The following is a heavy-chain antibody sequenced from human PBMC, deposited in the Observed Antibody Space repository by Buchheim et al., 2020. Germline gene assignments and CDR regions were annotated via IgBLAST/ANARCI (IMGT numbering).Heavy chain of an antibody. V-gene: IGHV3-74*01. J-gene: IGHJ4*02. D-gene: IGHD2-8*02. CDR1: GFTFSSHW. CDR3: ARDQPYCTGGICYFDS. Sequence: EVQLVESGGGLVQPGWSLRLSCAASGFTFSSHWMHWVRQAPGKGLVWVSRINGDGSSITYADSVKGRFSISRDNARNTLFLQMNSLRPEDTAIYYCARDQPYCTGGICYFDSWGQGTL. CDR2: INGDGSSI.